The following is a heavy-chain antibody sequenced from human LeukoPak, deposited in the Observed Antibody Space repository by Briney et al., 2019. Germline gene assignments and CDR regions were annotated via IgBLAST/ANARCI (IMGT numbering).Heavy chain of an antibody. D-gene: IGHD2-2*01. CDR3: ARSFCNSASCYYYYYSGMDV. CDR1: GFTFSSYS. V-gene: IGHV3-21*01. Sequence: PGGSLRLSCAASGFTFSSYSMNWVRQAPGKGLEWVSSISSSSTYIFYADSVKGRFTIYRDNAENSLYLQMDSLRAEDTAVYFRARSFCNSASCYYYYYSGMDVWGQGATVTVSS. CDR2: ISSSSTYI. J-gene: IGHJ6*02.